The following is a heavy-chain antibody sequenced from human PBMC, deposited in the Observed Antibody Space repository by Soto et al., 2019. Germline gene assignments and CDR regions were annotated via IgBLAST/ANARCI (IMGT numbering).Heavy chain of an antibody. J-gene: IGHJ4*02. CDR2: IYHGGRT. CDR3: ARDVGHYYDNSPSGQFDS. CDR1: GNSITSSNW. V-gene: IGHV4-4*02. D-gene: IGHD3-22*01. Sequence: SDTRSHTCAVSGNSITSSNWWSWVRKPPGKGLECSAEIYHGGRTHYNPSLKSRVTISVDKSKNQFSLKLITVTAADTAVYYCARDVGHYYDNSPSGQFDSWGQGILVTVS.